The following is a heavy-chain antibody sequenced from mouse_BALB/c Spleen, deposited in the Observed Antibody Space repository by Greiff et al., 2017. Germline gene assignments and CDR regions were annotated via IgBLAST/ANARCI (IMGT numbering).Heavy chain of an antibody. CDR1: GFSLTSYG. V-gene: IGHV2-9*02. J-gene: IGHJ3*01. Sequence: VQLQQSGPGLVAPSQSLSITCTVSGFSLTSYGVHWVRQPPGKGLEWLGVIWAGGSTNYNSALMSRLSISKDNSKSQVFLKMNSLQTDDTAMYYCAREEYGNFAWFAYWGQGTLVTVSA. CDR3: AREEYGNFAWFAY. CDR2: IWAGGST. D-gene: IGHD2-10*02.